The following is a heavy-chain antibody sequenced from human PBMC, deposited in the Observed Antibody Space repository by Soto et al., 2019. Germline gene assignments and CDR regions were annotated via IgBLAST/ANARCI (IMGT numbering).Heavy chain of an antibody. CDR3: ARDDGYRPFDY. CDR2: ISSSSSYI. D-gene: IGHD6-25*01. V-gene: IGHV3-21*01. J-gene: IGHJ4*02. CDR1: GFTFSTYS. Sequence: VQLVESGGGLVKPGGSLRLSCAASGFTFSTYSMNWVRQAPGKGLEWVSLISSSSSYIYYADSVKGRFTISRDNAKNSLYLQMNSLRGEDTAVYYCARDDGYRPFDYWGQGTLVTVSS.